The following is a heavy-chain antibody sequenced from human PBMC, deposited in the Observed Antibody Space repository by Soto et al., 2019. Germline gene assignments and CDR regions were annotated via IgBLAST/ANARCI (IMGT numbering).Heavy chain of an antibody. CDR3: EKNPANTGDFEF. CDR1: GYTFTSYD. V-gene: IGHV1-8*01. CDR2: MNPNNGNT. J-gene: IGHJ4*02. Sequence: QVQLVQSGAEVKKPGASVKVSCKTSGYTFTSYDINWVRQAAGQGLEWMGWMNPNNGNTGYAQKFQGRVTMTRDTSISTAYLELSSLRSEDTAVYYCEKNPANTGDFEFWGQGSLVTVSS. D-gene: IGHD7-27*01.